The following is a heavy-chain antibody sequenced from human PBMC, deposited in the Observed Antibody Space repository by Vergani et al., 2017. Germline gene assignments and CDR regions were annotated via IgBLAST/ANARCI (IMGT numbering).Heavy chain of an antibody. CDR1: GGSISSSNW. CDR3: GRVADFYGLGSRLLDL. J-gene: IGHJ5*02. CDR2: MYHSGST. Sequence: QVQLQESGPGLVKPPGTLSLTCAVSGGSISSSNWWSWVRQPPGKGLEWIGYMYHSGSTNYNPSLETRVTISGDTSKNQFSLKLNSVTAADTAVYYCGRVADFYGLGSRLLDLWGQGILVTVSS. D-gene: IGHD3-10*01. V-gene: IGHV4-4*03.